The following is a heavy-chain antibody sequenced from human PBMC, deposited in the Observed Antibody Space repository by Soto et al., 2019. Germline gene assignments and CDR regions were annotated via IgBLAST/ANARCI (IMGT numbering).Heavy chain of an antibody. CDR2: INPSGGST. D-gene: IGHD5-12*01. J-gene: IGHJ3*02. CDR1: GYTFTSYY. CDR3: ARGGYSGYDTPPDAFDI. V-gene: IGHV1-46*01. Sequence: GASVKVSCKASGYTFTSYYMHCVRQAPGQGLEWMGIINPSGGSTSYAQKFQGRVTMTRDTSTSTVYMELSSLRSEDTAVYYCARGGYSGYDTPPDAFDIWGQGTMVTVSS.